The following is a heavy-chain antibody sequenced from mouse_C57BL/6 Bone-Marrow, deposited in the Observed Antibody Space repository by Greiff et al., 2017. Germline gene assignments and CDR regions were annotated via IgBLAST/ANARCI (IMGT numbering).Heavy chain of an antibody. CDR1: GYSFTGYF. CDR3: ARGGGSRIDWYFDD. D-gene: IGHD1-1*01. V-gene: IGHV1-20*01. Sequence: VQLQQSGPELVKPGDSVKISCKASGYSFTGYFMNWVMQSHGKSLEWIGRINPYNGDTFYNQKFKGKATLTVDKSSSTAHMELRSLTSEDSAVYCCARGGGSRIDWYFDDWGKGTTVTVSS. CDR2: INPYNGDT. J-gene: IGHJ1*03.